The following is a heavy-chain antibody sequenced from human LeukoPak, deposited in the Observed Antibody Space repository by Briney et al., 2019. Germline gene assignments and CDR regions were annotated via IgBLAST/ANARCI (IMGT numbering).Heavy chain of an antibody. V-gene: IGHV3-23*01. J-gene: IGHJ4*02. D-gene: IGHD3-22*01. CDR3: AKGGYYYDSSGFLH. Sequence: KPGGSLRLSCAASGFTFSSYAMSWVRQAPGKGLEWVSAFSGSGGTTHYADSVKGRFTISRDGSKSALYLQMNSLRAEDTAVYYCAKGGYYYDSSGFLHWGQGTLVTVSS. CDR1: GFTFSSYA. CDR2: FSGSGGTT.